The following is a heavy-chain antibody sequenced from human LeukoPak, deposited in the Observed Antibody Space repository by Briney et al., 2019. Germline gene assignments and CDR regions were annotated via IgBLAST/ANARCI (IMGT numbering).Heavy chain of an antibody. CDR1: GGSISSSSYY. V-gene: IGHV4-39*07. Sequence: SETLSLTCTVSGGSISSSSYYWGWIRQPPGKGLEWIGSIYYSGSTDYNPSLKSRVTISVDTSRTQFSLKLSSVTAADTGVYYCARAGDYVFAFDIWGQGTMVTVSS. J-gene: IGHJ3*02. D-gene: IGHD4-17*01. CDR3: ARAGDYVFAFDI. CDR2: IYYSGST.